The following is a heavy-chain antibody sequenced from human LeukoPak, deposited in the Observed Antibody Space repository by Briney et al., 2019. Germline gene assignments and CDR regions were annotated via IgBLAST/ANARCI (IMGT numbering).Heavy chain of an antibody. D-gene: IGHD6-13*01. CDR3: ARGRAMRAARGYFDP. V-gene: IGHV1-8*01. CDR2: MNPNSGNT. Sequence: EASVKVSCKASGYTFTSYDINWVRQTTGQGLEWMGWMNPNSGNTGYAQKFQGRVTMTRNTSISTAYMELSSLRSEDTAVYYCARGRAMRAARGYFDPWGQGTLVTVSS. CDR1: GYTFTSYD. J-gene: IGHJ5*02.